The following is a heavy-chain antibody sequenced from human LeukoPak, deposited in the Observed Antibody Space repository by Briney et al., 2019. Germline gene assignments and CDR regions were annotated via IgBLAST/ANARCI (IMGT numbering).Heavy chain of an antibody. J-gene: IGHJ6*03. Sequence: GASVKVSCKASGYTFTSYAINWVRQAPGQGLEWMGGIIPIFGTANYEQKFQGRVTITADKSSTTVYMELSSLRSEDTAVYYCASPPVPQAAAITPGYFYSYMDVWGKGTTVTVSS. V-gene: IGHV1-69*06. CDR1: GYTFTSYA. D-gene: IGHD6-13*01. CDR2: IIPIFGTA. CDR3: ASPPVPQAAAITPGYFYSYMDV.